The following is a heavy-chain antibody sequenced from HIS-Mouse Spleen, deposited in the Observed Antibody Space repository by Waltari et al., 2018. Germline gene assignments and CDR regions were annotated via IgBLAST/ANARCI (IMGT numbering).Heavy chain of an antibody. Sequence: CAASGFTFSSYGMHWVRQAPGKGLEWVAVISYDGSNKYYVDSVKGRFTISRDNSKNTLYLQMNSLRAEDTAVYYCASRPGDWFDPWGQGTLVTVSS. CDR3: ASRPGDWFDP. J-gene: IGHJ5*02. CDR2: ISYDGSNK. CDR1: GFTFSSYG. V-gene: IGHV3-30*03. D-gene: IGHD7-27*01.